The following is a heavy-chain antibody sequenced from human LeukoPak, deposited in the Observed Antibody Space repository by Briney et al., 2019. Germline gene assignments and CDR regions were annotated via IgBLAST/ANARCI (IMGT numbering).Heavy chain of an antibody. Sequence: GGSLRLSCAASGFTFSSYAMSWVRQAPGKGLEWVSAISGSGGSTYYADSVKGRFTISRDNSKSTLYLQMNSLRAEDTAVYYCAKELDTAMVDYYYYGMDVWGQGTTVTVSS. CDR1: GFTFSSYA. CDR3: AKELDTAMVDYYYYGMDV. D-gene: IGHD5-18*01. V-gene: IGHV3-23*01. CDR2: ISGSGGST. J-gene: IGHJ6*02.